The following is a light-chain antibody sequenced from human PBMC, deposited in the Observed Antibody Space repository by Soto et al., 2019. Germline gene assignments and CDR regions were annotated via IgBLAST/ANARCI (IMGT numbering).Light chain of an antibody. CDR2: YDS. CDR3: QVWDSSSDHVV. CDR1: NIGSKS. Sequence: SYELTQPPSVSVAPGKTARITCGGNNIGSKSVHWYQQKPGQAPVLVIYYDSDRPSGIPERFSGSNSGNTATLTISRVEAGDEADSYCQVWDSSSDHVVFGGCTQLTVL. J-gene: IGLJ2*01. V-gene: IGLV3-21*04.